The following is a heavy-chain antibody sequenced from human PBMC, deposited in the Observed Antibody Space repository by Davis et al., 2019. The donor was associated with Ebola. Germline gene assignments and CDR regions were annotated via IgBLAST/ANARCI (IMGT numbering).Heavy chain of an antibody. CDR1: GFTFSSYA. CDR2: ISGSGGST. J-gene: IGHJ3*02. V-gene: IGHV3-23*01. CDR3: AKLVRAMIVVVMQAFDI. Sequence: GESLKISCAASGFTFSSYAMSWVRQAPGKGLEWVSAISGSGGSTYYADSVKGRFTISRDNSKNTLYLQMNSLRAEDTAVYYCAKLVRAMIVVVMQAFDIWGQGTMVTVSS. D-gene: IGHD3-22*01.